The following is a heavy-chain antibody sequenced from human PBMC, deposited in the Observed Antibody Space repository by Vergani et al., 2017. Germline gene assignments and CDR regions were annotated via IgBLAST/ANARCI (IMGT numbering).Heavy chain of an antibody. D-gene: IGHD3-10*01. Sequence: EVQLLESGGGLVQPGGSLRLSCAASGFTFSSYAMSWVRQAPGKGLEWVSAISGSGGSTYYADSVKGRFTISRDNSKNTLYLQMNSLRAEDTAVYYWAKGLWFGELEYYFDYWGQGTLVTVSS. J-gene: IGHJ4*02. CDR2: ISGSGGST. V-gene: IGHV3-23*01. CDR3: AKGLWFGELEYYFDY. CDR1: GFTFSSYA.